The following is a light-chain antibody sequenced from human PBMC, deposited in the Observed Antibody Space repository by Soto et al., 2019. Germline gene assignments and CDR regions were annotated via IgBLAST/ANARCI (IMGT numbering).Light chain of an antibody. V-gene: IGKV3-11*01. J-gene: IGKJ5*01. Sequence: TVLTQSPGTLSLSPGERATLSCRASQSVSSYLAWYQQKPGQAPRLLIYDASNRATGIPARFSGSGSGTDFTLTISSLEPEDFAVYYCQQRSNWITFGQGTRLEIK. CDR3: QQRSNWIT. CDR2: DAS. CDR1: QSVSSY.